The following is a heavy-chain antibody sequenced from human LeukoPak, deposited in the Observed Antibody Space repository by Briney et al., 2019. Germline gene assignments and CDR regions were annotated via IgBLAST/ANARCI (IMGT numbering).Heavy chain of an antibody. CDR1: GFTFSSYS. CDR3: ARDQAYYGSGSYYSRPYYYYYYMDV. V-gene: IGHV3-21*01. D-gene: IGHD3-10*01. CDR2: ISSSSSYI. J-gene: IGHJ6*03. Sequence: PGGSLRLSCAASGFTFSSYSMNWVRQAPGKGLEWVSSISSSSSYIYYADSVKGRFTISRDNAKNSLYLQMNSLRAEDTAVYYCARDQAYYGSGSYYSRPYYYYYYMDVWGKGTTVTVSS.